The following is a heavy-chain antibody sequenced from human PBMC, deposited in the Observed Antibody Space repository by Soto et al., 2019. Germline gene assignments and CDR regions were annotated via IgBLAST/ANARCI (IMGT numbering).Heavy chain of an antibody. CDR2: IYSDGST. CDR1: GFTVSSNY. Sequence: EVQLVETGGGLIQPGGSMRLSCAASGFTVSSNYMSWVRQAPGKGLEWVSVIYSDGSTYYADSVKGRFTISRDNSKNTLYLQMNSLRAEDTAVYYCAREAVDCSGGSCYPGYYGMDVWGQGTTVTVSS. V-gene: IGHV3-53*02. D-gene: IGHD2-15*01. CDR3: AREAVDCSGGSCYPGYYGMDV. J-gene: IGHJ6*02.